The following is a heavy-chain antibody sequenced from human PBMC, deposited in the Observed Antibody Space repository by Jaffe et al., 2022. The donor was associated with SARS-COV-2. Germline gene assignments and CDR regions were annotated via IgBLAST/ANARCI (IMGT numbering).Heavy chain of an antibody. D-gene: IGHD5-12*01. Sequence: QVQLVESGGGVVQPGRSLRLSCAASGFTFSSYGMHWVRQAPGKGLEWVAVISYDGSNKYYADSVKGRFTISRDNSKNTLYLQMNSLRAEDTAVYYCAQGGLGWDGYNLFDYWGQGTLVTVSS. CDR2: ISYDGSNK. V-gene: IGHV3-30*03. CDR3: AQGGLGWDGYNLFDY. CDR1: GFTFSSYG. J-gene: IGHJ4*02.